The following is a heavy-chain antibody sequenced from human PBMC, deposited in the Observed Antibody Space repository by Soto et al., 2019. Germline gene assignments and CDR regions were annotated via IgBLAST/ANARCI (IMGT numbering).Heavy chain of an antibody. J-gene: IGHJ6*02. CDR2: IRSKAYGGTT. D-gene: IGHD2-15*01. V-gene: IGHV3-49*04. CDR3: TREDIVVVVAAATTFSYYYYYGMDV. CDR1: GFAFGDYA. Sequence: PGGSLRWSSTASGFAFGDYAASWVRQAPGQVLECVGFIRSKAYGGTTEYAASVKGRFTISRDDSKSIAYLQMNSLKTEDTAVYYCTREDIVVVVAAATTFSYYYYYGMDVWGQGT.